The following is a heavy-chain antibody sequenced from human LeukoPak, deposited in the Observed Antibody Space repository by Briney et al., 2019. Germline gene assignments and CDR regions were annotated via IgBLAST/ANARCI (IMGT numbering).Heavy chain of an antibody. CDR1: GFTFSSYG. CDR2: ISGSGGST. CDR3: AKDVMRYCSGGSCYGPDY. V-gene: IGHV3-23*01. D-gene: IGHD2-15*01. Sequence: GGSLRLSCAASGFTFSSYGMSWVRQAPGKGLEWVSAISGSGGSTYYADSVKGRVTISRDNSKNTLYLQMNSLRAEDTAVYYCAKDVMRYCSGGSCYGPDYWGQGTLVTVSS. J-gene: IGHJ4*02.